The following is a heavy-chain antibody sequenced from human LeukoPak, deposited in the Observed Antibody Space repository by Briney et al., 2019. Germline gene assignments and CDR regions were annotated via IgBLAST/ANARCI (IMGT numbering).Heavy chain of an antibody. V-gene: IGHV1-2*06. CDR3: ASSDTAMAWFDP. D-gene: IGHD5-18*01. Sequence: ASVKVSCKASGYTFTGYYMHWVRQAPGQGLEWMGRINPNSGGTNYAQKFQGRVTMTRDTPISTAYMELSRLRSDDTAVYYCASSDTAMAWFDPWGQGTLVTVSS. J-gene: IGHJ5*02. CDR1: GYTFTGYY. CDR2: INPNSGGT.